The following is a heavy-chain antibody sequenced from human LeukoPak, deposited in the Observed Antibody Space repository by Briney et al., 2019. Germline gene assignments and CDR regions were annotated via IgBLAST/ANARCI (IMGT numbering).Heavy chain of an antibody. V-gene: IGHV3-23*01. CDR2: ISGSGGGT. Sequence: GGSLRLSCAASGFTFSSYAMSWVRQAPGKGLEWVSAISGSGGGTYYADSVKGRFTISRDNSKDTLYLQMNSLRAEDTAVYYCAKDHEQWLVAGYFDYWGQGTLVTVSS. CDR1: GFTFSSYA. D-gene: IGHD6-19*01. CDR3: AKDHEQWLVAGYFDY. J-gene: IGHJ4*02.